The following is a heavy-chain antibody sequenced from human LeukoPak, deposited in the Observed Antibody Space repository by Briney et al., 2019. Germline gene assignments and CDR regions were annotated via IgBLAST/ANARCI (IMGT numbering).Heavy chain of an antibody. Sequence: GESLKISCKGSGYIFTSYWIGWVRQMPGKGLEWMGIIYPGDSDTRYSPSFQGQVTISADKSITTAYLQWSSLKASDTAMYYCARTYGSGTYYTWVGAFDIWGQGTMDTVPS. V-gene: IGHV5-51*01. J-gene: IGHJ3*02. CDR3: ARTYGSGTYYTWVGAFDI. CDR1: GYIFTSYW. D-gene: IGHD3-10*01. CDR2: IYPGDSDT.